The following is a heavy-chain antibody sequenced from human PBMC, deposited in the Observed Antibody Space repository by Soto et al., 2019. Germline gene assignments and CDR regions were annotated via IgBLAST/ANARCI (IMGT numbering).Heavy chain of an antibody. CDR1: GGTFSSYT. CDR3: ARVAAPKYWFDP. CDR2: IIPILGIA. J-gene: IGHJ5*02. V-gene: IGHV1-69*02. Sequence: QVQLVHSGAEVKKPGSSVKVSCKASGGTFSSYTISWVRQAPGQGHEWMGRIIPILGIANYAQKFQGRVTITADKSTSTAYMDLSSLRSEDTAVYYCARVAAPKYWFDPWGQGTLVTVSS.